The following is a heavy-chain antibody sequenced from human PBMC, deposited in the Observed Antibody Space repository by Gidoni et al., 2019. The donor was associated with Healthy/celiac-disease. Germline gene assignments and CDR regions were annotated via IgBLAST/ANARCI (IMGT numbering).Heavy chain of an antibody. D-gene: IGHD3-3*01. V-gene: IGHV3-23*01. CDR2: ISGSGGST. Sequence: EVPLLESGGGLVQPGGSLRLSFAASGFTFRSYAMRWVRQAPGKGLEWVSAISGSGGSTYYADSVKGRFTISRDNSKNTLYLQMNSLRAEDTAVYYCAKNPYYGENVWGQGTTVTVSS. CDR3: AKNPYYGENV. J-gene: IGHJ6*02. CDR1: GFTFRSYA.